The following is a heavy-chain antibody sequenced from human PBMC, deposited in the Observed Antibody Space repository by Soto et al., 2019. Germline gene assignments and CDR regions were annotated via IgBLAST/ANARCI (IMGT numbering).Heavy chain of an antibody. Sequence: QVPLVQSGAEVTNPGASVRLSCKVSGKSFDNFAVHWVRQTPGQRPEWMGRFNVGDDKTKYTEKFQGRVIVSYDTSATTAYMELRALSSEDTAVYYCARAKYDYIWGSYHPFDQWAQGAQVTVAS. CDR2: FNVGDDKT. CDR3: ARAKYDYIWGSYHPFDQ. D-gene: IGHD3-16*02. CDR1: GKSFDNFA. J-gene: IGHJ4*02. V-gene: IGHV1-3*01.